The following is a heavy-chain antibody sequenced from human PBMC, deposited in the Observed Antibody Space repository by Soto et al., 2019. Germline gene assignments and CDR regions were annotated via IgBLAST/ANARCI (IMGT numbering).Heavy chain of an antibody. J-gene: IGHJ6*03. Sequence: QVQLVQSGAEVKKPGASVKVSCKASGYTFTSYGISWVRQAPGQGLEWMGWISAYNGNTKYAQKLQGRVTMTTDTPTSTAYMELRSLRSDDTAVYYCARVRDYDFWSGYYNHYYMDVWGKGTTVTVSS. CDR3: ARVRDYDFWSGYYNHYYMDV. D-gene: IGHD3-3*01. CDR1: GYTFTSYG. CDR2: ISAYNGNT. V-gene: IGHV1-18*01.